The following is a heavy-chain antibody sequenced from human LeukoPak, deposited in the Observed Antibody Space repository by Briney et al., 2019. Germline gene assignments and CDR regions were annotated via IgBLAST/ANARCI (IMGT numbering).Heavy chain of an antibody. D-gene: IGHD3-22*01. CDR3: AKSLYYYDSSGFTGSDY. Sequence: GGSLRLSCAASGFTFGSYGMHWVRQAPGKGLEWVAFIRYDGSNKYYADSVKGRFTISRDNSKNTLYLQMNSLRPEDTAVYYCAKSLYYYDSSGFTGSDYWGQGTLVTVSS. CDR2: IRYDGSNK. J-gene: IGHJ4*02. V-gene: IGHV3-30*02. CDR1: GFTFGSYG.